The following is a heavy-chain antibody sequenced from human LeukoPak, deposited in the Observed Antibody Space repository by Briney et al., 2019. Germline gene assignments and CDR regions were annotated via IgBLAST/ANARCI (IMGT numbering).Heavy chain of an antibody. J-gene: IGHJ4*02. V-gene: IGHV4-59*08. D-gene: IGHD5-18*01. CDR1: GGSISSYY. CDR3: ARLVDTAMAPDY. Sequence: SETLSLTCTVSGGSISSYYWSWIRQPPGKGLEWIGYIYYSGSTNYNPSLKSRVTISVDTSKNQFSLKLSSVTAADTPVYYCARLVDTAMAPDYWGQGTLVTVSS. CDR2: IYYSGST.